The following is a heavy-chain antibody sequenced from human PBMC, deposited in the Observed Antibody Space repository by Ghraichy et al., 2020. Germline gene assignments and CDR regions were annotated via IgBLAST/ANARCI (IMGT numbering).Heavy chain of an antibody. V-gene: IGHV4-39*01. D-gene: IGHD3-10*01. CDR2: IYYSGST. CDR1: GGSISSSSSYH. CDR3: ARTYYYGSGSSNWFDP. J-gene: IGHJ5*02. Sequence: LTCSVSGGSISSSSSYHWGWIRQPPGKGLEWIGSIYYSGSTYYNPSLKSRVTISVDTSKNQFSLKLSSVTAADTAIYYCARTYYYGSGSSNWFDPWGQGTLVSVSS.